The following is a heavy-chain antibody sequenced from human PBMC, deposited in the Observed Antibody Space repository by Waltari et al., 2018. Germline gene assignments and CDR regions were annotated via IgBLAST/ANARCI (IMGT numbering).Heavy chain of an antibody. V-gene: IGHV4-38-2*01. CDR3: SRQVLGYCTSAACRRLES. CDR2: IYRDGTT. J-gene: IGHJ4*02. CDR1: GYAVNSGFY. D-gene: IGHD2-2*03. Sequence: QVQLQESGPGLVKSSETLSLTCDVSGYAVNSGFYWGWIRQAPGKGLEWVATIYRDGTTFYNPSLKSRLSVSMDTSKNQISLTLKSVTAADTALYYCSRQVLGYCTSAACRRLESWGQGTLVTVSS.